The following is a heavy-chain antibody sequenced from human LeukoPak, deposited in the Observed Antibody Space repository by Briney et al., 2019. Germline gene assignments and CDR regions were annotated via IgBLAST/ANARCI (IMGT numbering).Heavy chain of an antibody. CDR2: INSDGSST. CDR1: GFTFSSYW. CDR3: ARGFLITGTTWGAYYYYYMDV. V-gene: IGHV3-74*01. D-gene: IGHD1-20*01. Sequence: GGSLRLSCAASGFTFSSYWMHWVRQAPGKGLMWVSRINSDGSSTSYADSVKGRFTISRDNAKNTLHLQMNSLRVEDTAVYYCARGFLITGTTWGAYYYYYMDVWGKGTTVTVSS. J-gene: IGHJ6*03.